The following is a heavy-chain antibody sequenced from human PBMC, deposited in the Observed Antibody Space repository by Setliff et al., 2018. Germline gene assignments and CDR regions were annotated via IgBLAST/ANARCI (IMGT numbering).Heavy chain of an antibody. Sequence: PGGSLRLSCAASGFTVSSFSMHWVRQAPVKGLDWVATLSDDGSNEFYADSVKGRFTIFRDNSRSTLYLQMNSLRAEDTAIYYCAKAASPLFGILGVEYHFDSWGQGKLVTVSS. V-gene: IGHV3-30*18. CDR3: AKAASPLFGILGVEYHFDS. CDR1: GFTVSSFS. CDR2: LSDDGSNE. J-gene: IGHJ4*02. D-gene: IGHD3-3*01.